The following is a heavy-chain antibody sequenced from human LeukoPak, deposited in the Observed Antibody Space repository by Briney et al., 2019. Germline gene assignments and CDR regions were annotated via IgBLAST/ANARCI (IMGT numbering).Heavy chain of an antibody. CDR3: ARGDYYGSGAHYAGSPSPGYFDL. CDR2: IYSGGST. D-gene: IGHD3-22*01. CDR1: GFIVSSHY. Sequence: PGGSLRLSCAASGFIVSSHYMSWVRQAPGKGLECVSIIYSGGSTYYADSVKGGFTISRDNSKNTLYFQMNSLRAEDTAVYYCARGDYYGSGAHYAGSPSPGYFDLWGRGTLVTVSS. V-gene: IGHV3-66*01. J-gene: IGHJ2*01.